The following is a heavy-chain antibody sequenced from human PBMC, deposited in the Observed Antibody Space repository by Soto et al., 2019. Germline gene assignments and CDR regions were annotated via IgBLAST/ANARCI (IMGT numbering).Heavy chain of an antibody. J-gene: IGHJ5*02. CDR1: GYTFTSYG. CDR2: ISAYNGNT. CDR3: ARDVTLRDWPLFDP. D-gene: IGHD4-17*01. V-gene: IGHV1-18*01. Sequence: ASVKVSCKASGYTFTSYGISWVRQAPGQGLEWMGWISAYNGNTNYAQKLQGRVTMTTDTSTSTAYMELRSLRSDDTAVYYCARDVTLRDWPLFDPWGQGTQVTVSS.